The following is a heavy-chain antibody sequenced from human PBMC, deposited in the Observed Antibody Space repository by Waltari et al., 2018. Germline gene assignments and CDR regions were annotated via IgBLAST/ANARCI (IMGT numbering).Heavy chain of an antibody. CDR1: GYSISSGYY. D-gene: IGHD3-16*01. CDR3: ARHVYTTLDY. V-gene: IGHV4-38-2*01. Sequence: QVQLQESGPGLVKPSETLSLTCAVSGYSISSGYYWGWIRQPPGKGLEWIGNIYHSGSTYYNPSRKVRVTRSVDTSKNQFSLKLSSVTAADTAVYYCARHVYTTLDYWGQGTLVTVSS. J-gene: IGHJ4*02. CDR2: IYHSGST.